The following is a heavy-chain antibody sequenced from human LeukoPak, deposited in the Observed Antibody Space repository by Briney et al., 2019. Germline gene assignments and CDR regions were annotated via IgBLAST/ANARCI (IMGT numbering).Heavy chain of an antibody. CDR2: INHNGETI. CDR1: GFPFSSYV. V-gene: IGHV3-48*02. CDR3: ARDNGWAFDY. J-gene: IGHJ4*02. Sequence: GGSLRLSCAASGFPFSSYVMSWVRQAPGKGLEWVSYINHNGETIYYPDFVKGRFTISRDNAKNSLYLQMNSLRDEDTAVYYCARDNGWAFDYWGQGTLVTVSS. D-gene: IGHD6-19*01.